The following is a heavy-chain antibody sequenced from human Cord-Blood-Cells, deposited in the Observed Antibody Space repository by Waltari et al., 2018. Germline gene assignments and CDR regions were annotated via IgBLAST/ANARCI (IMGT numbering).Heavy chain of an antibody. V-gene: IGHV4-39*01. CDR3: ASSTGDDAFDI. D-gene: IGHD7-27*01. CDR2: IYYSGRT. CDR1: GGSISSSSYY. J-gene: IGHJ3*02. Sequence: QLQLQESGPGLVKPSETLSLTCTVSGGSISSSSYYWGWIRQPPGKGLEWIGSIYYSGRTYYNPSLKSRVTISVDTSKNQFSLKLSSVTAADTAVYYCASSTGDDAFDIWGQGTMVTVSS.